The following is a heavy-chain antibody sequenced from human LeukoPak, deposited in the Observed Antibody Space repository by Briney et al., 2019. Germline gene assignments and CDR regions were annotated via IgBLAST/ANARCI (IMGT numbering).Heavy chain of an antibody. D-gene: IGHD3-22*01. CDR1: GGTFSSYA. CDR2: IIPILGIA. CDR3: ARDSNDSSGYY. Sequence: SVTVSCKASGGTFSSYAISWVRQAPGQGLEWMGRIIPILGIANYAQKFQGRVTITADKSTSTAYMELSSLRSEDTAVYYCARDSNDSSGYYWGQGTLVTVSS. J-gene: IGHJ4*02. V-gene: IGHV1-69*04.